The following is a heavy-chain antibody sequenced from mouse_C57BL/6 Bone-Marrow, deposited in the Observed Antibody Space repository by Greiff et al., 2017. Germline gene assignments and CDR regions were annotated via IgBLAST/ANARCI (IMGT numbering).Heavy chain of an antibody. CDR3: ARCNWGGAMDY. V-gene: IGHV1-69*01. D-gene: IGHD4-1*01. CDR2: IDPSDSYT. CDR1: GYTFTSYW. J-gene: IGHJ4*01. Sequence: QVQLQQPGAELVMPGASVKLSCKASGYTFTSYWMHWVKQRPGQGLEWIGEIDPSDSYTNYNQKFKGKSTLTVDKSSSTAYMQLSSLTSEDSAVYYCARCNWGGAMDYWGQGTSVTVSS.